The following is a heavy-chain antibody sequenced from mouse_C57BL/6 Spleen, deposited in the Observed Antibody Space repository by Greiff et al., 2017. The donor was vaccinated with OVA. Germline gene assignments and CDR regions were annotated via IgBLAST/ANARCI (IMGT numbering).Heavy chain of an antibody. Sequence: VKLQESGAELVKPGASVKISCKASGYAFSSYWMNWVKQRPGKGLEGLGQIYPGDGDTNYNGKFKGKATLTADKSSSTAYMQLSSLTSEDSAVYFCARKRDRGYFDVWGTGTTVTVSS. CDR1: GYAFSSYW. V-gene: IGHV1-80*01. CDR3: ARKRDRGYFDV. J-gene: IGHJ1*03. CDR2: IYPGDGDT.